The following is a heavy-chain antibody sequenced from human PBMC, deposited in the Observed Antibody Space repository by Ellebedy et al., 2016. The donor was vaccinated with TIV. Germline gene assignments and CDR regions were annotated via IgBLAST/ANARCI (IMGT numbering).Heavy chain of an antibody. Sequence: GESLKISXAASGFTFDDYGMSWVRQAPGKGLEWVSGINWNGGSTGYAYSVKGRFTISRDNAKNSLYLQMNSLRAEDTALYYCARDGGYYSGGSCWNLYYYYGMDVWGQGTTVTVSS. CDR1: GFTFDDYG. J-gene: IGHJ6*02. D-gene: IGHD2-15*01. V-gene: IGHV3-20*04. CDR2: INWNGGST. CDR3: ARDGGYYSGGSCWNLYYYYGMDV.